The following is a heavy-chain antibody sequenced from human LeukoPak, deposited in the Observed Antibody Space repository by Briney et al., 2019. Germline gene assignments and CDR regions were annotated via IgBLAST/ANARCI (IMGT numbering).Heavy chain of an antibody. CDR3: ARVASWGYSYGLLNFDF. V-gene: IGHV1-2*02. CDR2: INPNSGGT. CDR1: GYTFTSYG. D-gene: IGHD5-18*01. J-gene: IGHJ4*02. Sequence: ASVKVSCKASGYTFTSYGISWVRQAPGQGLEWMGWINPNSGGTKYAQKFQGRVTMTRDTSISTAYMELNRLRSDDTAVYYCARVASWGYSYGLLNFDFWGQGTLVTVSS.